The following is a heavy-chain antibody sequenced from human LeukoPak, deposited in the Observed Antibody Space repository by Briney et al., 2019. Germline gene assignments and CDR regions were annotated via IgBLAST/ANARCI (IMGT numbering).Heavy chain of an antibody. Sequence: PGGSLRLSCAASGFTFSSYAMSWVRQAPGKGLEWVSAISGSGGSTYYADSVKGRFTISRDNSKNTLYLQMNSLRAEDTAVYYCAKDHGSSWSGYYFDYWGQGTLVTVSS. J-gene: IGHJ4*02. CDR3: AKDHGSSWSGYYFDY. D-gene: IGHD6-13*01. V-gene: IGHV3-23*01. CDR2: ISGSGGST. CDR1: GFTFSSYA.